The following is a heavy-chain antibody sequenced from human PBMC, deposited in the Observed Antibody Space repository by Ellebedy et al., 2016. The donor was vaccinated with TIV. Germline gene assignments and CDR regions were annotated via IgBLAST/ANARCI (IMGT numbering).Heavy chain of an antibody. D-gene: IGHD6-19*01. CDR2: IDFSGTGT. Sequence: GESLKISXAASGFTFSIAGMTWVRQAPGKGLEWVATIDFSGTGTYYADSVKGRFTISRDNAQNTVYLQMNSLRLEDTAVYYCVRGWYSSGHCDVFAMWGQGTIVTVSS. CDR1: GFTFSIAG. J-gene: IGHJ3*02. V-gene: IGHV3-21*01. CDR3: VRGWYSSGHCDVFAM.